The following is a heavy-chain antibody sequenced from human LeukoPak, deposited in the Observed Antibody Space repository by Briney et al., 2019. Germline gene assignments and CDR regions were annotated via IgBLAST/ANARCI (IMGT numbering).Heavy chain of an antibody. V-gene: IGHV3-23*01. Sequence: GGSLRLSCAASGFTFSSYAMSWVRQAPGKGLEWVSAISGSGGSTYYADSVKGRFTISRDNSKNTLYLQMNSLRAEDTAVYYCAKGGNRNPGSLYYYGMDVWGQGTTVTVSS. D-gene: IGHD1-14*01. CDR1: GFTFSSYA. CDR3: AKGGNRNPGSLYYYGMDV. CDR2: ISGSGGST. J-gene: IGHJ6*02.